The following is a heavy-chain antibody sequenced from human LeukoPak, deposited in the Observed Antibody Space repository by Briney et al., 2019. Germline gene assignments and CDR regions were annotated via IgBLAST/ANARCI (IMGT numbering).Heavy chain of an antibody. CDR3: ARTRYNWNYNCFDP. CDR2: LSCDGSNK. Sequence: GGSLRLSCAASGFTFSSYAMHWVRQAQGKGLEGVIVLSCDGSNKYYADSVKGRFTISRDNSKNKLYLQMNSLRAEDTAVYYCARTRYNWNYNCFDPWGQGTLVTVSS. V-gene: IGHV3-30*04. D-gene: IGHD1-7*01. J-gene: IGHJ5*02. CDR1: GFTFSSYA.